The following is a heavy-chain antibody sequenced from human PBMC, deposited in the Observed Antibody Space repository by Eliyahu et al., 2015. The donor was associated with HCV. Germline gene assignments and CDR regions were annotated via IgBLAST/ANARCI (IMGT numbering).Heavy chain of an antibody. D-gene: IGHD3-22*01. CDR2: IKSKSAGGTT. V-gene: IGHV3-15*01. Sequence: EVQLVEPGGGLVKPGGSLXXSXAASGFXFXNAWMRWVRQAPGKGLEWVGRIKSKSAGGTTDYTAPVKGRFTISRDDSKDTLYLQMNTLKNEDTAVYYCYYYDTMGGVYSDYWGQGTLVTVSS. CDR3: YYYDTMGGVYSDY. CDR1: GFXFXNAW. J-gene: IGHJ4*02.